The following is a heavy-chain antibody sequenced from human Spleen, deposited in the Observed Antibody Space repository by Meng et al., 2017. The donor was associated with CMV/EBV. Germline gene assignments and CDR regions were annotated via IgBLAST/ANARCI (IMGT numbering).Heavy chain of an antibody. Sequence: SVKVSCKASGGTFSSYAISWVRQAPGQGLEWMGGIIPIFGTANYAQKFQGRVTMATDTSTSTAYLELRSLRSDDTAVYYCARDRGGRGLYYYYGLDVWGQGTTVTVSS. CDR3: ARDRGGRGLYYYYGLDV. J-gene: IGHJ6*02. D-gene: IGHD2-15*01. CDR1: GGTFSSYA. CDR2: IIPIFGTA. V-gene: IGHV1-69*05.